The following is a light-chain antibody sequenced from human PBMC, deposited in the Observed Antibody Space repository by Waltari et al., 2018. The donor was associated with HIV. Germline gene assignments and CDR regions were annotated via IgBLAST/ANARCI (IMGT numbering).Light chain of an antibody. CDR1: SSDVGGYSY. CDR3: SSYTTSSSLL. J-gene: IGLJ2*01. V-gene: IGLV2-14*01. Sequence: QSALTQPASVSGSPGQSITISCTGTSSDVGGYSYVSWYQQHPGKAPKLMIYEVSNRPSGVSNRFSGSKSGNTASRTISGLQAEDEADYYCSSYTTSSSLLFGGGTKLTVL. CDR2: EVS.